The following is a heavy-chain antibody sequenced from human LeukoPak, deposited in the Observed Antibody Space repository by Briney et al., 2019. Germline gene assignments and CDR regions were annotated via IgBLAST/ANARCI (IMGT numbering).Heavy chain of an antibody. CDR2: IRYDGSNK. J-gene: IGHJ4*02. CDR1: GFTFSSYG. CDR3: AKDKNPSPITMIVVAPFDY. V-gene: IGHV3-30*02. Sequence: GRSLRLSCAASGFTFSSYGMHWVRQAPGKGLEWVAFIRYDGSNKYYADSVKGRFTISRDNSKNTLYLQMNSLRAEDTAVYYCAKDKNPSPITMIVVAPFDYWGQGTLVIVSS. D-gene: IGHD3-22*01.